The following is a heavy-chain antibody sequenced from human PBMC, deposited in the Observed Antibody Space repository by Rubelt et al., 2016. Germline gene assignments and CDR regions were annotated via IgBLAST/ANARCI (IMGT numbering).Heavy chain of an antibody. V-gene: IGHV4-34*01. CDR2: IYYSGST. CDR1: GGSFSGYY. D-gene: IGHD1-26*01. J-gene: IGHJ3*02. CDR3: ASGSYYAFDI. Sequence: QVQLQQWGAGLLKPSETLSLTCAVYGGSFSGYYWSWIRQPPGKGLEWIGSIYYSGSTYYNPSLKSRVTISVDRSKNQFSLKLSSVTAADTAVYYCASGSYYAFDIWGQGTMVTVSS.